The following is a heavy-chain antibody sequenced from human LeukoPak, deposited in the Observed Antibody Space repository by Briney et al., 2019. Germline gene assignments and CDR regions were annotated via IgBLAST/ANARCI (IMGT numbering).Heavy chain of an antibody. V-gene: IGHV1-69*02. CDR2: IIPILGIA. CDR1: GGTFSSYT. CDR3: ARDDFWSGYAD. D-gene: IGHD3-3*01. J-gene: IGHJ4*02. Sequence: EASVKVSCKASGGTFSSYTISWVRQAPGQGREWMGRIIPILGIANYAQKFQGRVTITADKSTSTAYMELSSLRSEDTAVYYCARDDFWSGYADWGQGTLVTVSS.